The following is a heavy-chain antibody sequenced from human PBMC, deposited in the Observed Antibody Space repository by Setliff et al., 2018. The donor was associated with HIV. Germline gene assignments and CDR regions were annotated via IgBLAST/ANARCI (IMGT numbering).Heavy chain of an antibody. D-gene: IGHD4-17*01. CDR1: GYTFTSYG. V-gene: IGHV1-18*01. Sequence: GASVKVSCKASGYTFTSYGISWVRQAPGQGLEWMGWISAYNGNTNYAQNFQGRVTMTTDTSTSTVYIELRSLRSDDTAVYYCASSVDNYGDNRWFDPWGQGTLVTVSS. J-gene: IGHJ5*02. CDR2: ISAYNGNT. CDR3: ASSVDNYGDNRWFDP.